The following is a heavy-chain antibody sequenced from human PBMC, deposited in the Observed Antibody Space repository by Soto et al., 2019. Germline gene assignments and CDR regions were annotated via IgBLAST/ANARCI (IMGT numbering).Heavy chain of an antibody. CDR1: GGTFSSYA. CDR2: ITPIFGTA. V-gene: IGHV1-69*06. Sequence: GASVKVSCKASGGTFSSYAISWVRQAPGQGLEWMGGITPIFGTANYAQKFQGRVTITADKSTSTAYMELSSLRSEDTAVYYCARKWERHAFDIWGQGTMVTVSS. CDR3: ARKWERHAFDI. D-gene: IGHD1-26*01. J-gene: IGHJ3*02.